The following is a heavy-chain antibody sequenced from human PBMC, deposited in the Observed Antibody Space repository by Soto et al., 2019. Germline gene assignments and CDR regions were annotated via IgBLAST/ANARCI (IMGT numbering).Heavy chain of an antibody. J-gene: IGHJ4*02. V-gene: IGHV3-9*01. CDR2: ISWNSGTI. D-gene: IGHD1-1*01. CDR3: AKGRTGTGKFDY. CDR1: GFTFDDYA. Sequence: PGGSLRLSCAASGFTFDDYAMHWVRQGPGKGLEWVSAISWNSGTIAYADSVKGRFTISRDNAKNSLYLQMNSLRVEDTALYYCAKGRTGTGKFDYWGQGTLVTVSS.